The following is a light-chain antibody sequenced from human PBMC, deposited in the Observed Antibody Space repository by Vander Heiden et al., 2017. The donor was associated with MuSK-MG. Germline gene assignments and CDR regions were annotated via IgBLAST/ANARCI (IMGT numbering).Light chain of an antibody. J-gene: IGKJ1*01. CDR1: QNVNIY. V-gene: IGKV1-39*01. Sequence: DIQMTQSPSSLSASVGDRVTITCRAGQNVNIYFNWYQQKPGKAPRLLIYAASSLQSGVPSRFSGSGSGTDFTLTISSLQPEDFATYYCQQSESTPWTFGQGTKVEIK. CDR3: QQSESTPWT. CDR2: AAS.